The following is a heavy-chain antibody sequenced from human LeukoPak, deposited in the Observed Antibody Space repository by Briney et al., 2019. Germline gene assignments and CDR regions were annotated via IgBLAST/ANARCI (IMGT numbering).Heavy chain of an antibody. Sequence: GGALRLSCAAPGFTFSDYWMSWVRQAPGKGLEWVGNIKQEGREKYYLDSVTGRFTIYRDNAKNSLYLQMNSLRAEDTAVYYCTTDPREVPFDPWGQGTLVTVSS. J-gene: IGHJ5*02. CDR1: GFTFSDYW. CDR2: IKQEGREK. V-gene: IGHV3-7*02. CDR3: TTDPREVPFDP.